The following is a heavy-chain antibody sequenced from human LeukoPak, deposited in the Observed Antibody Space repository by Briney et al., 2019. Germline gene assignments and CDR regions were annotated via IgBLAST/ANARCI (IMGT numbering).Heavy chain of an antibody. J-gene: IGHJ4*02. CDR3: ARGSEGNWNLFAY. Sequence: GESLKISCKGSGYSFIRNWIGWVRQMPGKGLEWMGIIYPGDSDTRYSPSFQGQVTISVDKSISTAYLQWSSLKASDTAMYYCARGSEGNWNLFAYWGQGTLVTVSS. CDR1: GYSFIRNW. V-gene: IGHV5-51*01. CDR2: IYPGDSDT. D-gene: IGHD1-20*01.